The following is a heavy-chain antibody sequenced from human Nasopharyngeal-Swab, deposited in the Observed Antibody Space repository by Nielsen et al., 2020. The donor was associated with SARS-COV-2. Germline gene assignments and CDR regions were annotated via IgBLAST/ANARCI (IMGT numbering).Heavy chain of an antibody. J-gene: IGHJ6*02. D-gene: IGHD2-2*01. CDR1: VGSFSAYY. Sequence: SETLSLTCAVHVGSFSAYYWSWVRQPPGKGLEWIGEVDHTGRTNNNPSLQSRITMSVDTSKNQFSLTLSSVTAADTAVYYCARGGYQLLLRSYYNGMDVWSQGTTVTVSS. V-gene: IGHV4-34*01. CDR3: ARGGYQLLLRSYYNGMDV. CDR2: VDHTGRT.